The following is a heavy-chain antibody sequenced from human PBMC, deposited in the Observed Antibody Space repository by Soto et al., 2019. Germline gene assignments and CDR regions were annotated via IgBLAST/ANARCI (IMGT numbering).Heavy chain of an antibody. CDR2: IYYSGDT. D-gene: IGHD2-21*01. CDR3: AKHRGGYLNTPPDS. J-gene: IGHJ4*02. Sequence: SETLSLTCTVSGGSIISGDYYWSWIRQTPGKGLEWIGYIYYSGDTNYNPSLKSRVTISVDTSKNQFSLKLSSVTAADTAVYYCAKHRGGYLNTPPDSWGQGALVTVSS. CDR1: GGSIISGDYY. V-gene: IGHV4-61*08.